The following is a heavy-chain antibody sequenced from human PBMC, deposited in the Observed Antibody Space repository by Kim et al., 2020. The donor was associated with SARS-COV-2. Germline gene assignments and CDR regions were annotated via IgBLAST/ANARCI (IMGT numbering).Heavy chain of an antibody. D-gene: IGHD6-13*01. CDR2: IWYDGSNK. CDR1: GFTFSSYG. CDR3: ARGGRYGSWKYYFDY. Sequence: GGSLRLSCAASGFTFSSYGMHWVRQAPGKGLEWVAVIWYDGSNKYYADSVKGRFTISRDNSKNTLYLQMNSLRAEDTAVYYCARGGRYGSWKYYFDYWGQGTLVTVSS. J-gene: IGHJ4*02. V-gene: IGHV3-33*01.